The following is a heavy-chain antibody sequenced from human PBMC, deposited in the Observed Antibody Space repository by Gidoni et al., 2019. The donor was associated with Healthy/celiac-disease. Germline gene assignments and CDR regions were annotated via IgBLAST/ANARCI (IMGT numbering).Heavy chain of an antibody. D-gene: IGHD1-26*01. CDR3: ASGIVGARDY. CDR1: GSTVSSYW. Sequence: EVQLVGSGGDVVQPRGSLRLPCAASGSTVSSYWLSCVRQAPGTGLEWVANIKQDGSEKYYVDALKGRFTISRDNAKNSLYLQMNSLRAEVTAVYYCASGIVGARDYWGQGTLVTVSS. V-gene: IGHV3-7*01. J-gene: IGHJ4*02. CDR2: IKQDGSEK.